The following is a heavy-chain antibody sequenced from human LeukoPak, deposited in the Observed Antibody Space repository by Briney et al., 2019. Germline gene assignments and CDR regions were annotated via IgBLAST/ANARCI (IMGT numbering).Heavy chain of an antibody. CDR2: IKGNGGST. D-gene: IGHD3-3*01. V-gene: IGHV3-20*04. CDR3: ARDRNDYDFWSGYSMSYFDS. CDR1: GFTFEDYD. J-gene: IGHJ4*02. Sequence: GGSLRLSCAASGFTFEDYDMNWVRQAPGKWLEWVSGIKGNGGSTGYADSVRGRFTISRDNAKNSLYLQMNSLRAEDTALYYCARDRNDYDFWSGYSMSYFDSWGQGTLVTVSS.